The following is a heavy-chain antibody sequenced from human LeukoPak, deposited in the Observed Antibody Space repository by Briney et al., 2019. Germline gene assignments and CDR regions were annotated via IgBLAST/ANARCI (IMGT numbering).Heavy chain of an antibody. CDR2: IIPILGIA. CDR1: GGTFSSYA. CDR3: ARYWIQNTGYYYGMDV. J-gene: IGHJ6*02. V-gene: IGHV1-69*04. Sequence: GASVKVSCKASGGTFSSYAISWVRQAPGQGLEWMGRIIPILGIANYAQKFQGRVTITADKSTSTAYMELSSLRSEDTAVYYCARYWIQNTGYYYGMDVWGQGTTVTVSS. D-gene: IGHD2-8*02.